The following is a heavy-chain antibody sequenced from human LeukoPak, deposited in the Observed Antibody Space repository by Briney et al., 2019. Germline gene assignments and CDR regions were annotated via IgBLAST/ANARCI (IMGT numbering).Heavy chain of an antibody. Sequence: GGSLRLSCAASGFTLSSYGMSWVRQAPGKGLEWVSAINNSGGGTFYADSVKGRFTISRDNSKNTLYLQMSSLRADDTAVYYCARTLSGYDYWGQGTLVTVFS. CDR2: INNSGGGT. CDR3: ARTLSGYDY. J-gene: IGHJ4*02. CDR1: GFTLSSYG. D-gene: IGHD5-12*01. V-gene: IGHV3-23*01.